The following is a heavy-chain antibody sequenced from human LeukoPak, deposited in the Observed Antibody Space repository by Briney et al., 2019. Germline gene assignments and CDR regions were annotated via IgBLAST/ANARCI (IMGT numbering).Heavy chain of an antibody. CDR1: GFTFSNYA. D-gene: IGHD6-19*01. CDR3: AKDGGDSSGWYLDY. CDR2: ITGSGGIT. Sequence: TGGSLRLSCAASGFTFSNYAMSWVRLAPGKGLEWISTITGSGGITYYADSVKGRFTISRDNSKNTLYLQMNSLRAEDTAVYYCAKDGGDSSGWYLDYWGQGTLVTVSS. V-gene: IGHV3-23*01. J-gene: IGHJ4*02.